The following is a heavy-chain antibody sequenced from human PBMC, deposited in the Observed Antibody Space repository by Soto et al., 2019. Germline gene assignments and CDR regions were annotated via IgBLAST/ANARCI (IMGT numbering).Heavy chain of an antibody. Sequence: GGSVKVSCKASGGTFSTYAISWVRQAPGQGLEWMGVIIPILGTANYAQKFQGRVTITADESTSTAYMYLSSLRSDDTAVYYCARGRVVTAIPYYYYGLDVWGQGTTVTVSS. J-gene: IGHJ6*02. CDR3: ARGRVVTAIPYYYYGLDV. CDR1: GGTFSTYA. CDR2: IIPILGTA. V-gene: IGHV1-69*13. D-gene: IGHD2-21*02.